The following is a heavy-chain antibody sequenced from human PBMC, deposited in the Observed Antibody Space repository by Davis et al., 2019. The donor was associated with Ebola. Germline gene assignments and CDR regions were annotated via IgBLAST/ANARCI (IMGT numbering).Heavy chain of an antibody. V-gene: IGHV1-69*06. CDR3: AREGKSGWYGLISFDY. CDR1: RGTFSSYA. J-gene: IGHJ4*02. D-gene: IGHD6-19*01. Sequence: AASVKVSCKASRGTFSSYAISWVRQAPGQGLEWMGGIIPIFGPANYAQKFQGRVTITADKSPSTAYMELSSLRSEDTAVYYCAREGKSGWYGLISFDYWGQGTLVTVSS. CDR2: IIPIFGPA.